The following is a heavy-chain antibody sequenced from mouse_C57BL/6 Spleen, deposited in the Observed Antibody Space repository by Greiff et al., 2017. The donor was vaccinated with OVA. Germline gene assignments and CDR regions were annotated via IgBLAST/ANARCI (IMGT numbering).Heavy chain of an antibody. CDR1: GYSITSGYY. Sequence: ESGPGLVKPSQSLSLTCSVTGYSITSGYYWNWIRQFPGNKLEWMGYISYDGSNNYNPSLKNRISITRDTSKNQFFLKLNSVTTEDTATYYCARDFYYGYVDVWGTGTTVTVSS. V-gene: IGHV3-6*01. J-gene: IGHJ1*03. CDR2: ISYDGSN. CDR3: ARDFYYGYVDV. D-gene: IGHD2-1*01.